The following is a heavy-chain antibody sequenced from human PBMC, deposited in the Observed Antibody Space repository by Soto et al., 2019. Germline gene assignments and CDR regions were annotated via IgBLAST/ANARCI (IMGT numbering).Heavy chain of an antibody. CDR1: GFTFSSYA. V-gene: IGHV3-23*01. CDR3: AKDSELWLPRIGYYFDY. Sequence: GGSLRLSCAASGFTFSSYAMSWVRQAPGKGLEWVAAISGSGGSTYYADSVKGRFTISRDNSKNPLYLQMNNLRAEDTAVYYCAKDSELWLPRIGYYFDYGGQGTLVTVSS. CDR2: ISGSGGST. D-gene: IGHD5-18*01. J-gene: IGHJ4*02.